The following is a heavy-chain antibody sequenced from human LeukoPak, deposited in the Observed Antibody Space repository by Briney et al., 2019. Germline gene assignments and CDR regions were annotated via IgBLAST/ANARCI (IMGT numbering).Heavy chain of an antibody. Sequence: PGGSLRLSCAASGFTFDNYAMSWVRQAPGKGLEWVSVISHRGGSTYYADSVKGRFTISRDNSRNTLYLQMNSLRAEDTAVYYCAKGYSSSWYLPLFDYWGQGTLVTVSS. CDR2: ISHRGGST. CDR3: AKGYSSSWYLPLFDY. D-gene: IGHD6-13*01. J-gene: IGHJ4*02. CDR1: GFTFDNYA. V-gene: IGHV3-23*01.